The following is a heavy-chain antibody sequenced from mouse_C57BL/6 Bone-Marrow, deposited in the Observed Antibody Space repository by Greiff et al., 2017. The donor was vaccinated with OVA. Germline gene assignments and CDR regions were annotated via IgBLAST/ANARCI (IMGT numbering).Heavy chain of an antibody. CDR1: GYSITSDY. Sequence: EVMLVESGPGLAKPSQTLSLTCSVTGYSITSDYWNWIRKFPGNKLEYMGYISYSGSTYYNPSLKSRISITRDTSKNQYYLQLNSVTTEDTATYYCARWRYSNYVGWYFDVWGTGTTVTVSS. J-gene: IGHJ1*03. CDR3: ARWRYSNYVGWYFDV. D-gene: IGHD2-5*01. CDR2: ISYSGST. V-gene: IGHV3-8*01.